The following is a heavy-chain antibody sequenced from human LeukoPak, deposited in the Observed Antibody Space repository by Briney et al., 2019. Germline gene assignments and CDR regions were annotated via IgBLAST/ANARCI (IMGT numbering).Heavy chain of an antibody. Sequence: ASVKVSCKASGGTSNSHAISWVRQAPGQGLEWMGRIIPNLGTTNRTQNFQDRVTLTADKSTNTAYMELTSLTSDDTAVYYCATTNDGGGYQWGDFFDFWGQGTLVTVSS. CDR3: ATTNDGGGYQWGDFFDF. D-gene: IGHD3-22*01. CDR2: IIPNLGTT. CDR1: GGTSNSHA. J-gene: IGHJ4*02. V-gene: IGHV1-69*04.